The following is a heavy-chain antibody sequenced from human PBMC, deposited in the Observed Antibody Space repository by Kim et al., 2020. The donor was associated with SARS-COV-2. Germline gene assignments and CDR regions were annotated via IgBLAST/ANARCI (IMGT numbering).Heavy chain of an antibody. V-gene: IGHV1-69*06. CDR2: IIPIFGTA. Sequence: SVKVSCKASGGTFSSYAISWVRQAPGQGLEWMGGIIPIFGTANYAQKFQGRVTITADKSTSTAYMELSSLRSEDTAVYYCARDQDGGMPTQGYYYGMDVWGQGTTVTVSS. CDR1: GGTFSSYA. CDR3: ARDQDGGMPTQGYYYGMDV. J-gene: IGHJ6*02. D-gene: IGHD2-2*01.